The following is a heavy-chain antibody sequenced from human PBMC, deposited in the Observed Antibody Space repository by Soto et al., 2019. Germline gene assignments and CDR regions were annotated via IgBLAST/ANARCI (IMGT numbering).Heavy chain of an antibody. J-gene: IGHJ4*02. Sequence: PSETLSLTCTVSGGSISSGDYYLSWIRQPPGKGLEWIGYIYYSGSTYYNPSLKSRVTISVDTSKNQFSLKLSSVTAADTAVYYCAREGNVHYDSSWGFDYWGQGTLVTVSS. CDR2: IYYSGST. CDR1: GGSISSGDYY. D-gene: IGHD3-22*01. CDR3: AREGNVHYDSSWGFDY. V-gene: IGHV4-30-4*01.